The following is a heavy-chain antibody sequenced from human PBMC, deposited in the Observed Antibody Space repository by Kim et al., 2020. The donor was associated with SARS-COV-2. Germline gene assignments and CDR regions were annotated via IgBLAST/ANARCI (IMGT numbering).Heavy chain of an antibody. J-gene: IGHJ5*02. CDR2: IYYRGTT. D-gene: IGHD3-10*01. V-gene: IGHV4-39*07. Sequence: SETLSLTCSVSGGSISSSSYYWGWIRQPPGKGLEWIGSIYYRGTTYYNPSLKSRVTISVDTSKNQFSLKLSSVTAADTAVYYCAREGMEYGSGTNNWVDP. CDR3: AREGMEYGSGTNNWVDP. CDR1: GGSISSSSYY.